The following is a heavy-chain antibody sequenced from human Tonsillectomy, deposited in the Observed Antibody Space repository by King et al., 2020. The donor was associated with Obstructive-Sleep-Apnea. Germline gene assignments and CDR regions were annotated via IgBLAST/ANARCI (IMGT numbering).Heavy chain of an antibody. D-gene: IGHD5-24*01. CDR1: KFTFSRYA. V-gene: IGHV3-30*04. Sequence: QLVQSGGGVVQPGRSLRLSCAASKFTFSRYAMHWVRQAPGKGLEWVAVVSYDGSKIYYADSVKGRFTISRDNSKNTLSLQMDSLRAGDTAVYYCARDQSIYRYNYPPLFALGFWGQGTLVTVSS. J-gene: IGHJ4*02. CDR3: ARDQSIYRYNYPPLFALGF. CDR2: VSYDGSKI.